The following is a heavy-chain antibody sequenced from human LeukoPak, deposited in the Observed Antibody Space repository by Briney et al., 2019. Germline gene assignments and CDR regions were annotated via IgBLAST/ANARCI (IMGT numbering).Heavy chain of an antibody. Sequence: GGSLRLSCAASGFTFDDYAMHWVRQAPAKGLEWVSGISGSGGSTYYADSVKGRFTISRDNSKNTLYLQMNSLRAEDTAVYYCAKVSGGRGYDILTGYQYYFDYWGQGTLVTVSS. CDR3: AKVSGGRGYDILTGYQYYFDY. CDR2: ISGSGGST. CDR1: GFTFDDYA. V-gene: IGHV3-23*01. D-gene: IGHD3-9*01. J-gene: IGHJ4*02.